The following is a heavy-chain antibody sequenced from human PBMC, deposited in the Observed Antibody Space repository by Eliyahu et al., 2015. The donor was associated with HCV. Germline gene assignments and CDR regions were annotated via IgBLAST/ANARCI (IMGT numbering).Heavy chain of an antibody. CDR2: IGSGNHM. J-gene: IGHJ4*02. CDR3: ARDFSGWSRDY. V-gene: IGHV3-21*01. D-gene: IGHD6-19*01. CDR1: GFTFQPXG. Sequence: EVQLVESGGGLVKPGGSLRLSCXASGFTFQPXGVTWVXQAAGKGGEGVATIGSGNHMFYADSAKGRFSISRDNAKNSVYLQMNSLRPEDTAVYYCARDFSGWSRDYWGQGTLVTVSS.